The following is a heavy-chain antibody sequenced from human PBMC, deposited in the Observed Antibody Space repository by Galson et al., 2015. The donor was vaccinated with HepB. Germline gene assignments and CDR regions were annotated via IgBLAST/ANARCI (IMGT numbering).Heavy chain of an antibody. CDR1: GFNFNGYW. J-gene: IGHJ3*02. D-gene: IGHD4/OR15-4a*01. Sequence: SLRLSCAASGFNFNGYWMHWVRQAPEKGLVWVSRICRDGSNTDYADYVKGRFTISRDNAKNTLYLQMTSLRAADTAVYYCARGVLSAPRSAFDMWGQGTMVTVS. V-gene: IGHV3-74*01. CDR3: ARGVLSAPRSAFDM. CDR2: ICRDGSNT.